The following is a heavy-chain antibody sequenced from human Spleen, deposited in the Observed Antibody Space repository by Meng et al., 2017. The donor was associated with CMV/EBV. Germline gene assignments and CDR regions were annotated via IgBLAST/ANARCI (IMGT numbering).Heavy chain of an antibody. D-gene: IGHD2-2*01. CDR3: AYSSTSPEYYYGMDV. V-gene: IGHV3-33*08. Sequence: LSLTCAASGFTFSTYAVHWVRQAPGKGLEWVALIWYDGNNKYYADSVKGRFTISRDNSKNTLYLQMNSLRAEDTAVYYCAYSSTSPEYYYGMDVWGQGTTVTVSS. CDR1: GFTFSTYA. J-gene: IGHJ6*02. CDR2: IWYDGNNK.